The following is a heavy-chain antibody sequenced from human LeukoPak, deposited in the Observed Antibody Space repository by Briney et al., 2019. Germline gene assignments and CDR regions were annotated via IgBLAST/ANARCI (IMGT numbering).Heavy chain of an antibody. V-gene: IGHV3-7*01. D-gene: IGHD6-13*01. CDR2: IKQDGSEK. CDR3: ARQGISSRGAFDI. Sequence: GGSLRLSCAASGSTFSSYWMSWVRQAPGKGLEWVANIKQDGSEKYYVDSVKGRFTISRDNAKNSLYLQMNSLRAEDTAVYYCARQGISSRGAFDIWGQGTMVTVSS. J-gene: IGHJ3*02. CDR1: GSTFSSYW.